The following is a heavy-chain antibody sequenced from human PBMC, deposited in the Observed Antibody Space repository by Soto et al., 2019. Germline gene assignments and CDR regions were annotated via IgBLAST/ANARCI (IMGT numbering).Heavy chain of an antibody. CDR2: IYHSGST. V-gene: IGHV4-30-2*01. CDR3: ARGVAGSAYYYYGMDV. CDR1: GGSISSGGYS. J-gene: IGHJ6*02. Sequence: QLQLQESGSGLVKPSQTLSLTCAVSGGSISSGGYSWSWIRQPPGKGLEWIGYIYHSGSTYYNPSLKSRVTISXXRXKXXFSLKLSSVTAADTAVYYCARGVAGSAYYYYGMDVWGQGTTVTVSS. D-gene: IGHD6-13*01.